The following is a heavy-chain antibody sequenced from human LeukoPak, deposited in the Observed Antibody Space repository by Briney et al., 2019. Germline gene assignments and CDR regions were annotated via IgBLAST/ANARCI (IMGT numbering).Heavy chain of an antibody. D-gene: IGHD2-2*01. CDR1: GFTFSNYA. J-gene: IGHJ4*02. Sequence: GGSLRLSCAASGFTFSNYAMSWVRQAPGKGLEWVSAISGGGGSTYYADSVQGRFTISRDKSKSTLHLQMNGLRAEDTAVYYCAKDSDLVVIPPTSYFDYWGQGTLVTVSS. V-gene: IGHV3-23*01. CDR3: AKDSDLVVIPPTSYFDY. CDR2: ISGGGGST.